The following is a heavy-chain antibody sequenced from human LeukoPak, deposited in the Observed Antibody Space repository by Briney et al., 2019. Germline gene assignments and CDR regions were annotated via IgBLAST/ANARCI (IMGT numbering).Heavy chain of an antibody. CDR3: ARLRITGGHYYQHGLDV. Sequence: SETLSLTCTVSGGSISSYYWSWIRQPPGKGLEWIGYIYNSGSINYNPSLKSRVTTSVDTSKKQFSLKLSSVTAADTAIYYCARLRITGGHYYQHGLDVWGQGTTVTVSS. V-gene: IGHV4-59*08. CDR1: GGSISSYY. J-gene: IGHJ6*02. CDR2: IYNSGSI. D-gene: IGHD2-8*02.